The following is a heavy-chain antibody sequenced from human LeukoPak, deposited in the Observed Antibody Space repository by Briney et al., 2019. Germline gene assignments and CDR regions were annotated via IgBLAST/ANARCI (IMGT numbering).Heavy chain of an antibody. CDR2: INPNSGGT. V-gene: IGHV1-2*02. CDR1: GYTFTGYY. CDR3: ARDSSSWYANWFDP. D-gene: IGHD6-13*01. J-gene: IGHJ5*02. Sequence: ASVKVSCKASGYTFTGYYMHWVRQAPGQGLEWMGWINPNSGGTNYAQKFQGRVTMTRDTSISTAYMELSRLRSGDTAVYYCARDSSSWYANWFDPWGQGTLVTVSS.